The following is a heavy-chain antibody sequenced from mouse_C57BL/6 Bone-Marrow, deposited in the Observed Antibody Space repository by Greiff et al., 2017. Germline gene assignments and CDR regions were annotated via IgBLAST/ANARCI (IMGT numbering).Heavy chain of an antibody. V-gene: IGHV1-82*01. D-gene: IGHD1-1*01. Sequence: VQLQQSGPELVKPGASVKISCKASGYAFSSSWMNWVKQRPGKGLEWIGRIYPGDGDTNYNGKFKGKATLTADKSSSTAYMQLSSLTSEDSAVYFCARSGGSVYFDYWGQGTTLIVSS. CDR2: IYPGDGDT. J-gene: IGHJ2*01. CDR1: GYAFSSSW. CDR3: ARSGGSVYFDY.